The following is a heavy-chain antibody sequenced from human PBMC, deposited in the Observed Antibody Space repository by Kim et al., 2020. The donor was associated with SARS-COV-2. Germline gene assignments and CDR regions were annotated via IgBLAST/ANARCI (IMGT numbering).Heavy chain of an antibody. V-gene: IGHV3-30-3*01. Sequence: GGSLRLSCAASGFTFSSYAMHWVRQAPGKGLEWVAVISYDGSNKYYADSVKGRFTISRDNSKNTLYLQMNSLRAEDTAVYYCARVGRRGYYGMDVWGQGTPVTVS. CDR2: ISYDGSNK. CDR3: ARVGRRGYYGMDV. CDR1: GFTFSSYA. J-gene: IGHJ6*02.